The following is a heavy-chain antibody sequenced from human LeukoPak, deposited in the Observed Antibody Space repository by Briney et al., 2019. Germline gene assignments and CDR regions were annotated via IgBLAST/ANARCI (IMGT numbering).Heavy chain of an antibody. Sequence: GRSLRLSCAASGFTFDDYAMHWVRQAPGKGLEWVSGISWNSGSIGYADSVKGRFTISRDNAKNSPYLQMNSLRAEDTALYYCAKDSNYDFWSGNQAFDYWGQGTLVTVSS. CDR1: GFTFDDYA. J-gene: IGHJ4*02. CDR3: AKDSNYDFWSGNQAFDY. CDR2: ISWNSGSI. D-gene: IGHD3-3*01. V-gene: IGHV3-9*01.